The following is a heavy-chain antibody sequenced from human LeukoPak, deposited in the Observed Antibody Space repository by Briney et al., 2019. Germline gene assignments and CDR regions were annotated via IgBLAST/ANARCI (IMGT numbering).Heavy chain of an antibody. CDR1: GFTFDDYG. CDR2: INWNGGST. Sequence: GGSLRLSCAASGFTFDDYGMSWVRQAPGKGLEWVSGINWNGGSTGYADSVKGRFTISRDNAKNSLYLQMNSLRAEDTAVYYCARGKSNMITFGGVTIIFDYWGQGTLVTVSS. D-gene: IGHD3-16*01. CDR3: ARGKSNMITFGGVTIIFDY. V-gene: IGHV3-20*04. J-gene: IGHJ4*02.